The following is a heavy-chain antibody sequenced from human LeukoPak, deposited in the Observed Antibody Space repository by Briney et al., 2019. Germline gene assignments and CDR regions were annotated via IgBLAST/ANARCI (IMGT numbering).Heavy chain of an antibody. D-gene: IGHD3-3*01. CDR3: VRYYTRQSWYFDL. CDR1: GFTFSSDW. V-gene: IGHV3-7*01. Sequence: GGSLRLSCAASGFTFSSDWMIWVRQAPGKGLERVANIKPDGGETYYVDSVKGRFTVSRDNARNSLFLQMNSLRAEDTAVYYCVRYYTRQSWYFDLWGRGTLVTVSS. CDR2: IKPDGGET. J-gene: IGHJ2*01.